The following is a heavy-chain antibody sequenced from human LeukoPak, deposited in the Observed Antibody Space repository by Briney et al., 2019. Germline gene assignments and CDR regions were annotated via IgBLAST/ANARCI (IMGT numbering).Heavy chain of an antibody. J-gene: IGHJ3*02. CDR3: ARDYYHDSSGHYYDAFDI. CDR2: ISSYNGYT. D-gene: IGHD3-22*01. V-gene: IGHV1-18*01. Sequence: ASVKVSCKASGYTFSSYGIIWVRQAPGQGLEGMGWISSYNGYTKYTQKFQGRVTMTTDTFTRTAYVELRSLRSDDTAAYYCARDYYHDSSGHYYDAFDIWGEGTMVTVSS. CDR1: GYTFSSYG.